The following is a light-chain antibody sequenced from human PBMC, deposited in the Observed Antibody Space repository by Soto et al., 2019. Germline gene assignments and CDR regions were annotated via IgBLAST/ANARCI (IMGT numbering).Light chain of an antibody. J-gene: IGLJ1*01. CDR1: NIGSKS. CDR3: QVWDVSSHHYV. CDR2: YDS. V-gene: IGLV3-21*04. Sequence: SYELTQSPSVSVAPGKTARITCGGINIGSKSVHWYQQKPGQAPVLVIYYDSDRPSGIPERFSGSNSGNTATLTISRVEAGDEADYYCQVWDVSSHHYVFGTGTKLTVL.